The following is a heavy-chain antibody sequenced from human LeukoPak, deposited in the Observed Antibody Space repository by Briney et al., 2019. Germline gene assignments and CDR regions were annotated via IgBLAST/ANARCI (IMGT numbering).Heavy chain of an antibody. D-gene: IGHD2-21*02. CDR3: ASFGYCGGDCQPYDAFDI. CDR1: GYSISSGYY. Sequence: SETLSLTCTVSGYSISSGYYWSWIRQPPGKGLEWIGYIYYSGSTNYNPSLKSRVTISVDTSKNQFSLKLSSVTAADTAVYYCASFGYCGGDCQPYDAFDIWGQGTMVTVSS. V-gene: IGHV4-61*01. CDR2: IYYSGST. J-gene: IGHJ3*02.